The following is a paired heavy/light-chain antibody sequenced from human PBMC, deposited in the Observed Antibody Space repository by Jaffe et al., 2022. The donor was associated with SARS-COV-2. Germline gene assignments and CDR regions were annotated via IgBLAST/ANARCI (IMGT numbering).Heavy chain of an antibody. CDR3: VRGPGTQDKSYFDC. V-gene: IGHV3-30*04. J-gene: IGHJ4*02. D-gene: IGHD2-15*01. Sequence: QVQLVESGGGVVQPGRSPRLSCAASGFTFSLYAMHWVRQAPGKGLEWVASISYDGRNKNYADSVKGRFTISRDNSKNTLYLQMGSLRTEDTAAYFCVRGPGTQDKSYFDCWGQGTLVAVSS. CDR1: GFTFSLYA. CDR2: ISYDGRNK.
Light chain of an antibody. CDR1: QGIRND. V-gene: IGKV1-17*01. J-gene: IGKJ4*01. Sequence: DIQMTQSPSSLSASVGDRVTITCRASQGIRNDLCWYQQKPGKAPKRLIYAAFTLESGVPSRFSGSGSGTEFTLTISSLQPEDFATYFCLQHISYPFTFGGGTKVEIK. CDR2: AAF. CDR3: LQHISYPFT.